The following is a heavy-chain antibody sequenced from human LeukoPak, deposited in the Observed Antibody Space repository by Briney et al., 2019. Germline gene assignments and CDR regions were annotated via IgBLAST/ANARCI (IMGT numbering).Heavy chain of an antibody. D-gene: IGHD2-2*01. V-gene: IGHV3-33*01. CDR3: ARARVVPAAKRCGAFDI. J-gene: IGHJ3*02. CDR1: GFTFSSYG. Sequence: GGSLRLSCAASGFTFSSYGMHWVRQAPGKGLEWVAVIWYGGSNKYYADSVKGRFTISRDNSKNTLYLQMNSLRAEDTAVYYCARARVVPAAKRCGAFDIWGQGTMVTVSS. CDR2: IWYGGSNK.